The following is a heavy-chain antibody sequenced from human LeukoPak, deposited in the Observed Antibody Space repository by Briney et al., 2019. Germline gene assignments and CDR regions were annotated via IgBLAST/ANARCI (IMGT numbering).Heavy chain of an antibody. V-gene: IGHV1-69*06. Sequence: VASVKVSCKASGGTFSSYAISWVRQAPGQGLEWMGGIIPIFGTANYAQKFQGRVTITADKSTSTAYMELSSLRSEDTAVYYCARDRTAAGNPHLDYWGRGTLVTVSS. D-gene: IGHD6-13*01. CDR3: ARDRTAAGNPHLDY. J-gene: IGHJ4*02. CDR1: GGTFSSYA. CDR2: IIPIFGTA.